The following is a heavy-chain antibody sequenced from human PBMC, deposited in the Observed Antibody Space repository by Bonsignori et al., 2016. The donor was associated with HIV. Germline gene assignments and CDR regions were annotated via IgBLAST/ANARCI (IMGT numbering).Heavy chain of an antibody. CDR2: IIPMFGTV. CDR3: ARGITRGIAYYYMDV. J-gene: IGHJ6*03. D-gene: IGHD3-16*01. V-gene: IGHV1-69*01. Sequence: WVRQAPGQGLEWMGGIIPMFGTVNYAQKFQGRVTITADESTSTAYMELSRLRSEDTAMYFCARGITRGIAYYYMDVWGKGTTVTVSS.